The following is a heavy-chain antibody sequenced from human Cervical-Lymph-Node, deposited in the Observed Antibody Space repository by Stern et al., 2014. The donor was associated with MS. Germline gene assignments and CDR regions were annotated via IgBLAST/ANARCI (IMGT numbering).Heavy chain of an antibody. D-gene: IGHD3/OR15-3a*01. CDR1: GGSISSGDYY. V-gene: IGHV4-30-4*01. Sequence: QVQLQESGPGLVKPSQTLSLTCTVSGGSISSGDYYWSWNRQPPGKGLEWIGYIYHSGSLYYNPSLKSRFTISVDTSKTQFSLKLSSVTAADTAVYYCAREGPRTGTLVYWGQGTLVTVSS. J-gene: IGHJ4*02. CDR2: IYHSGSL. CDR3: AREGPRTGTLVY.